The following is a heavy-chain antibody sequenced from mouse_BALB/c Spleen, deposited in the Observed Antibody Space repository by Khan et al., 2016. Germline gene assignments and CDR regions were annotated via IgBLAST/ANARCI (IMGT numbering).Heavy chain of an antibody. CDR2: INYSGST. V-gene: IGHV3-1*02. Sequence: EVQLQESGPDLVKPSQSLSLTCTVTGYSITSHYSWHWIRHFPGNKLEWMGNINYSGSTNYNPSLKSRISITRDTSKNKFFLQLNSVTTEDTATYYCATSSSGYWYYFDYWGQGTALTVAS. CDR3: ATSSSGYWYYFDY. J-gene: IGHJ2*01. D-gene: IGHD3-1*01. CDR1: GYSITSHYS.